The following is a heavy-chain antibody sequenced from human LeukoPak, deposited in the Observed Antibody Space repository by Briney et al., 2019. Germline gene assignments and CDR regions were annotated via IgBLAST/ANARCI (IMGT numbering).Heavy chain of an antibody. CDR2: ISAYNGNT. Sequence: ASVKVSCKASGYTFTSYGISWVRQAPGQGLEWMGWISAYNGNTNYAQKLQGRVTMTTDTSTSTAYMELRSLRSDDTAVYYCARRVYLASPFNYYGSDSQGDYYGMDVWGQGATVTVSS. J-gene: IGHJ6*02. V-gene: IGHV1-18*01. CDR1: GYTFTSYG. CDR3: ARRVYLASPFNYYGSDSQGDYYGMDV. D-gene: IGHD3-10*01.